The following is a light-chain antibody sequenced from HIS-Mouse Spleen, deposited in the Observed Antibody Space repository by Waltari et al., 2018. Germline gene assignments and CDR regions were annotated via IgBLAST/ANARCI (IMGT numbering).Light chain of an antibody. V-gene: IGLV3-10*01. CDR1: AFPKTS. J-gene: IGLJ2*01. CDR3: YSTDSSGNHRV. Sequence: SYELTQPPSVSVSPGQTARITCSGAAFPKTSAYLYQQKSGQAPVLVIYEDSKRPSGIPERFSGSSSGTMATLTISGAQVEDEADYYCYSTDSSGNHRVFGGGTKLTVL. CDR2: EDS.